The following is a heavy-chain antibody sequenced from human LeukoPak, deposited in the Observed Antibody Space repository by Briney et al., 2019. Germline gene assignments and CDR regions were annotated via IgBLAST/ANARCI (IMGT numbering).Heavy chain of an antibody. D-gene: IGHD2-15*01. Sequence: PGGSLRLSCIASGFTFGDYAMSWVRQAPGKGLEYVANIKPDGSGKFYVDSVKGRFTISRDNAKNSLSLQMNSLRPEDTAVYYCVRGGSDYWGQGTLVTVSS. CDR2: IKPDGSGK. V-gene: IGHV3-7*01. CDR3: VRGGSDY. CDR1: GFTFGDYA. J-gene: IGHJ4*02.